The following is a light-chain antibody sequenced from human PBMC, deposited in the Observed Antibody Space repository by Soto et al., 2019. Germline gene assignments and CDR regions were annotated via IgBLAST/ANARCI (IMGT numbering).Light chain of an antibody. CDR1: QSISSF. V-gene: IGKV1-39*01. CDR2: AAT. CDR3: QQSHSMPLT. Sequence: DIQLTQSPSSLSASVGARVSIACRASQSISSFLNWYQQKPGKAPKFMIYAATSLQSGVPSRFSGSGSGTDFNLTISSLQPEDFATYYCQQSHSMPLTFGGGTKVDIK. J-gene: IGKJ4*01.